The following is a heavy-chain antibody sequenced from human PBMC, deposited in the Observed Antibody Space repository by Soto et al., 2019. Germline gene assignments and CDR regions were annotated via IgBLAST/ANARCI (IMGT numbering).Heavy chain of an antibody. J-gene: IGHJ5*02. CDR1: GSSITNNHF. V-gene: IGHV4-38-2*01. Sequence: SETLSLTCAVSGSSITNNHFWGWIRQPPGKGLEWIGSIYHGGRTSYSNPSLRDRVTISVDTSKNQFSLRLTSVTAADTAVYFCARSVFYPDSSGYYPCFDPWRQGTLVTV. CDR3: ARSVFYPDSSGYYPCFDP. CDR2: IYHGGRT. D-gene: IGHD3-22*01.